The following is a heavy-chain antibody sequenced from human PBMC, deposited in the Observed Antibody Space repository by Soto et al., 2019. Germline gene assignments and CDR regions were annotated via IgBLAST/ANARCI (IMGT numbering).Heavy chain of an antibody. Sequence: GGSLRLSCAASGFTFSSYWMSWVRQAPGKGLEWVANIKQDGSEKYYVDSVKGRFTISRDNAKNSLYLQMNSLRAEDTAVYYCASTGYSGDYYYYYYMDVWGKGTTVTVSS. D-gene: IGHD5-12*01. V-gene: IGHV3-7*01. CDR1: GFTFSSYW. CDR2: IKQDGSEK. J-gene: IGHJ6*03. CDR3: ASTGYSGDYYYYYYMDV.